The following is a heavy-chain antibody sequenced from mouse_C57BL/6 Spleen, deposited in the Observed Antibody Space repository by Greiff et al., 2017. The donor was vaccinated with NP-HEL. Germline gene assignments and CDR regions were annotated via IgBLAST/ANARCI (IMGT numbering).Heavy chain of an antibody. Sequence: QVQLQQSGTELVKPGASVKLSCKASGYTFTSYWMHWVKQRPGQGLEWIGNINPSNGGTNYNEKFKSKATLTVDKSSSTAYMQLSSLTSEDSAVYYCAREVYYDYDTWFAYWGQGTLVTVSA. V-gene: IGHV1-53*01. CDR3: AREVYYDYDTWFAY. D-gene: IGHD2-4*01. CDR2: INPSNGGT. CDR1: GYTFTSYW. J-gene: IGHJ3*01.